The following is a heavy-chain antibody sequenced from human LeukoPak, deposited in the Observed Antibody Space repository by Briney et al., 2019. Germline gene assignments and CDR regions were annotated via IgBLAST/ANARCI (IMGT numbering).Heavy chain of an antibody. J-gene: IGHJ4*02. CDR3: ARGLPNDYRSLYFDY. CDR2: INHSGST. D-gene: IGHD4-17*01. V-gene: IGHV4-34*01. Sequence: SEILSLTCAVYGGSFSGYYWSWLRQPPGKGLEWIGEINHSGSTNYNPSLKSRVTISVDTSKNQFSLKLSSVTAADTAVYYCARGLPNDYRSLYFDYWGQGTLVTVSS. CDR1: GGSFSGYY.